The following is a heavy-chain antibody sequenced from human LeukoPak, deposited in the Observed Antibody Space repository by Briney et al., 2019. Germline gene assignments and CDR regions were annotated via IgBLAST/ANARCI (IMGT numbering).Heavy chain of an antibody. D-gene: IGHD1-1*01. CDR1: GCIFSDYS. V-gene: IGHV3-48*01. CDR3: ARDHNWAFDY. CDR2: IRSSSRGTI. J-gene: IGHJ4*02. Sequence: GGSLRLSCAASGCIFSDYSINWVRQAPGKGLEWVAYIRSSSRGTIYYADSVKGRLTISRDNAKNSLYLQMNSLRAEDTAVYYCARDHNWAFDYWGQGTLVTVSS.